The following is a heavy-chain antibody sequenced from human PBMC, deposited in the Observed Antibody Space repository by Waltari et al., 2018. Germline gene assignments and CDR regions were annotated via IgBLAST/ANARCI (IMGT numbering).Heavy chain of an antibody. Sequence: QVQLVQSGAEVKKPGASVKVSCKAAGYTFTGYYMHWVRPAPGQGLEWMGRINPNSGGTNYAQKFQGRVTMTRDTSISTAYMELSRLRSDDTAVYYCAREAGGAAAGTYYYYYYGMDVWGQGTTVTVSS. CDR2: INPNSGGT. D-gene: IGHD6-13*01. CDR3: AREAGGAAAGTYYYYYYGMDV. J-gene: IGHJ6*02. V-gene: IGHV1-2*06. CDR1: GYTFTGYY.